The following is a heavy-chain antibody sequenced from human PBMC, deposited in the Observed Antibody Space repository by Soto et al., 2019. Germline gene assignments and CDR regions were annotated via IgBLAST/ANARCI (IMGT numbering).Heavy chain of an antibody. J-gene: IGHJ4*02. CDR2: IYSGGGT. Sequence: XXSLRLSCAGSGFSVSSAYMAWVRQAPGKGLEWVSVIYSGGGTDYADSVKGRFTISGDNSKNTVYLQMNSLSGEDTAVYYCARDVLRGQGTLVTVSS. V-gene: IGHV3-66*01. CDR3: ARDVL. CDR1: GFSVSSAY.